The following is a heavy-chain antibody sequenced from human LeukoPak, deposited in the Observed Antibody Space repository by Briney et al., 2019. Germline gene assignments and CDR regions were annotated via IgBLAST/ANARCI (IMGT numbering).Heavy chain of an antibody. D-gene: IGHD3-10*01. Sequence: SETLSLTCVVSGYSISSGYYWGWIRQPPGQGLEWIGSIYHSGSTYYNPSLKSRVTISVDTSKNQFSLKLSSVTAADTAVYYCARDSGDYYYYGMDVWGKGTTVTVSS. V-gene: IGHV4-38-2*02. CDR1: GYSISSGYY. CDR3: ARDSGDYYYYGMDV. CDR2: IYHSGST. J-gene: IGHJ6*04.